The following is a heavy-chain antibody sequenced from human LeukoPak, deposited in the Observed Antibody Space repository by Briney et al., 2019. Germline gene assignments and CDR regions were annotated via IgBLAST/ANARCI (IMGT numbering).Heavy chain of an antibody. V-gene: IGHV4-34*01. CDR2: MNPSGST. Sequence: SETLSLTCAVYGGSFSGYYWTWIRQTPEKGQEWIGEMNPSGSTNYNPSLKSRVTISVDTSTNQFSLELSSVTAADTAVYYCARGRQDVTMIVVVMTAVSYYLDVWGKGTTVTVS. CDR3: ARGRQDVTMIVVVMTAVSYYLDV. CDR1: GGSFSGYY. J-gene: IGHJ6*03. D-gene: IGHD3-22*01.